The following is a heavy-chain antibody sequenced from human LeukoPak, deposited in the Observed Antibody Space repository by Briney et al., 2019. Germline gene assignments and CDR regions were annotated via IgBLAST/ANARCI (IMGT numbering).Heavy chain of an antibody. J-gene: IGHJ4*02. CDR2: ISGNGGRT. CDR1: GFTFSSYT. V-gene: IGHV3-23*01. Sequence: GGSLRLSCAAFGFTFSSYTMGWVRQAPGKGLEWVSDISGNGGRTYYADSVKGRFTISRDNSKNTLYLQMNSLRAEDTAVYYCAKAGGACWYLYWGQGTLVTVSS. D-gene: IGHD2-21*02. CDR3: AKAGGACWYLY.